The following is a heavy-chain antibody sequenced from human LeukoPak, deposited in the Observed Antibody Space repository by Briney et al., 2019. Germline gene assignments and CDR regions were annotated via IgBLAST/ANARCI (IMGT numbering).Heavy chain of an antibody. CDR3: ARDCSGGSCYGAFDI. Sequence: SETLSLTCTVSGGSISSYYWSWIRQPPGKGLEWIGYIYDSGSTYYNPSLKSRITISVGTSENRFSLKLSSVTATDTAVYYCARDCSGGSCYGAFDIWGQGTMVTVSS. V-gene: IGHV4-30-4*01. D-gene: IGHD2-15*01. CDR1: GGSISSYY. CDR2: IYDSGST. J-gene: IGHJ3*02.